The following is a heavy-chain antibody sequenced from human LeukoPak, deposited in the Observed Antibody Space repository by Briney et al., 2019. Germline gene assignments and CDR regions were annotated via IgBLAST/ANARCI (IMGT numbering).Heavy chain of an antibody. CDR1: GYTFTGYY. CDR3: AREHMITFGGVIVIPPFDY. Sequence: ASVKASCKASGYTFTGYYMHWVRQAPGQGLEWMGRINPNSGGTNYAQKFQGRVTMTRDTSISTAYMELSRLRSDDTAVYYCAREHMITFGGVIVIPPFDYWGQGTLVTVSS. D-gene: IGHD3-16*02. V-gene: IGHV1-2*06. CDR2: INPNSGGT. J-gene: IGHJ4*02.